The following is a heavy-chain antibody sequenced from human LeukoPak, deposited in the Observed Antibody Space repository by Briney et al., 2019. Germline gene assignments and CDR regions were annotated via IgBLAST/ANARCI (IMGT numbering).Heavy chain of an antibody. CDR2: INAGNGNT. CDR1: GYTFTSYA. V-gene: IGHV1-3*01. Sequence: ASVKVSCKASGYTFTSYAMHWVRQAPGQRLEWMGWINAGNGNTKYSQKFQGRVTITRDTSASTAYMELSSLRSEDTAVYYCARPDIVATITPWYWLDPWGQGTLVTVSS. J-gene: IGHJ5*02. CDR3: ARPDIVATITPWYWLDP. D-gene: IGHD5-12*01.